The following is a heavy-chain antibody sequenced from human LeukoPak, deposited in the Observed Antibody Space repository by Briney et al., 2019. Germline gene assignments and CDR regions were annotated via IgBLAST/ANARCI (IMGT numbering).Heavy chain of an antibody. CDR2: INHSGST. CDR1: GGSFSGYY. CDR3: ARVQARDWFDP. J-gene: IGHJ5*02. V-gene: IGHV4-34*01. Sequence: PSETLSLTCAVYGGSFSGYYWSWIRQPPGKGLEWIGEINHSGSTNYNPSLKSRVTISVDTSKNQFSLKLSSVTAADTAVYYCARVQARDWFDPWGQGTLVTVSS. D-gene: IGHD3-10*01.